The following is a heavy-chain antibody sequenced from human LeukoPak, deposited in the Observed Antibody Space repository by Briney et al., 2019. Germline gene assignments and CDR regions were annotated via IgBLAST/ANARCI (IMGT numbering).Heavy chain of an antibody. CDR2: ISWNSGSI. Sequence: PPGGSLRLSRAASGFTFDDYAMHWVRQAPGKGLEWVSGISWNSGSIGYADSVKGRFTISRDNAKNSLYLQMNSLRAEDTALYYCAKVGSQGDYGMDVWGQGTTVTVSS. CDR3: AKVGSQGDYGMDV. CDR1: GFTFDDYA. V-gene: IGHV3-9*01. D-gene: IGHD3-16*01. J-gene: IGHJ6*02.